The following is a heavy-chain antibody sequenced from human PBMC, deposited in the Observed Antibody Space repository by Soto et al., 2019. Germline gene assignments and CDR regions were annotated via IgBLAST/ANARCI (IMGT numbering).Heavy chain of an antibody. CDR3: ATYTGYFDF. J-gene: IGHJ4*02. Sequence: SETLSLTCTVSGGSISSGGYYWSWIRQHPGKGLEWIGYIYYSGSTYYTPSLKSRVTISIDTSKNQFSLKLSSVTAADTSVYYCATYTGYFDFWGQGTPVTVSS. CDR1: GGSISSGGYY. D-gene: IGHD2-2*02. CDR2: IYYSGST. V-gene: IGHV4-31*03.